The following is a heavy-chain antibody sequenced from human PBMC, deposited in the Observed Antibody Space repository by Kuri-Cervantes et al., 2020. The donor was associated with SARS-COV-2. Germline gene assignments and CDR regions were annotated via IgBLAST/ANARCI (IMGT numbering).Heavy chain of an antibody. Sequence: WVRQAPGEGLEWVAVIYSGGSTYYADSVKGRFTISRDNAKNSLYLQMNSLRDEDTAVYYCAKEKYYYGSGSYAFDIWGQGTMVTVSS. D-gene: IGHD3-10*01. CDR3: AKEKYYYGSGSYAFDI. V-gene: IGHV3-53*03. J-gene: IGHJ3*02. CDR2: IYSGGST.